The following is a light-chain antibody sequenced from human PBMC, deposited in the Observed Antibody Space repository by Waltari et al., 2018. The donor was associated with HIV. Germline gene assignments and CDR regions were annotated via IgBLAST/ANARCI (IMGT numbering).Light chain of an antibody. J-gene: IGLJ1*01. CDR2: DDS. CDR3: QVWDISSEHPEV. V-gene: IGLV3-21*02. Sequence: SYVLTQPPSVSVAPGQTARITCGGNNIGRKTVHWDQQKPGQAPVLVVYDDSDRPSGIPDRFSGSKSTNTATLTISRVEAGDEADYYCQVWDISSEHPEVCGTGTKVTVL. CDR1: NIGRKT.